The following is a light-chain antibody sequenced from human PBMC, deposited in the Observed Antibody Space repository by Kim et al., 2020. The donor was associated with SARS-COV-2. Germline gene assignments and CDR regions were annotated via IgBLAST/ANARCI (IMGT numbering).Light chain of an antibody. V-gene: IGLV1-47*01. CDR2: RND. Sequence: QSVLTQAPSASGTPGQRITISCSGTTSNIGTNYVYWYQQLPGTAPKLLIFRNDLRPSGVPDRFSGSKSGTTASLVVSGLRPEDEAGYYCAVWDDSLSSPVFGGGTQLTVL. CDR1: TSNIGTNY. CDR3: AVWDDSLSSPV. J-gene: IGLJ3*02.